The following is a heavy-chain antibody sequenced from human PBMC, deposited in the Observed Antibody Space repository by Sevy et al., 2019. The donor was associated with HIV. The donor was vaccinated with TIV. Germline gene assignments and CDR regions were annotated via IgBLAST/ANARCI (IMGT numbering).Heavy chain of an antibody. CDR1: GFTFSSYE. Sequence: GGSLRLSCAASGFTFSSYEMNWVRQAPGKGLEWVSYISNSGTTISYSDSVKGRLTISRDNARNSLYLQMNSLRAEDTAVYYCARDLPPSVTTVAHVDCWGQGTLVTVSS. D-gene: IGHD4-17*01. CDR3: ARDLPPSVTTVAHVDC. J-gene: IGHJ4*02. CDR2: ISNSGTTI. V-gene: IGHV3-48*03.